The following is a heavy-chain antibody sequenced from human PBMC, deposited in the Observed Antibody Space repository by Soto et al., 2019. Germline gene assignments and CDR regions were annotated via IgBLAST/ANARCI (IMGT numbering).Heavy chain of an antibody. J-gene: IGHJ4*03. D-gene: IGHD6-13*01. Sequence: ASVKVSRKASGYTFTSYGISWVRQAPGRGLEWMGWISAYNGNTNYAQKLQGRVTMTTDTSADKAYMELRRLRSDETAVYCCARYHGRQQLAYEGFDNWGQGTMVTVYS. CDR2: ISAYNGNT. CDR1: GYTFTSYG. V-gene: IGHV1-18*01. CDR3: ARYHGRQQLAYEGFDN.